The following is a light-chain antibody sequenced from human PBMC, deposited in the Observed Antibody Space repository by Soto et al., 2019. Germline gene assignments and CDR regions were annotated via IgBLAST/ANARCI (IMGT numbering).Light chain of an antibody. Sequence: QSALTQPASVSGSPGQSITISCTGTSSDVGTNNYVSWYQQHPGKAPKLIIYDVSTRPSGLSNRFSGSKSGNTASLTISGLPAEDEADYFCSSYASTSTLVVFGGGTKLTVL. V-gene: IGLV2-14*01. CDR2: DVS. J-gene: IGLJ2*01. CDR3: SSYASTSTLVV. CDR1: SSDVGTNNY.